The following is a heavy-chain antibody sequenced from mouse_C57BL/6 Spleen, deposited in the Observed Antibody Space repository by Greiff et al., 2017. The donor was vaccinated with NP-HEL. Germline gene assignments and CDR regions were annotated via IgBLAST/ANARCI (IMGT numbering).Heavy chain of an antibody. CDR3: ASAPLGYAMDY. CDR2: IHPNSGST. D-gene: IGHD4-1*01. V-gene: IGHV1-64*01. J-gene: IGHJ4*01. CDR1: GYTFTSYW. Sequence: QVQLQQPGAELVKPGASVKLSCKASGYTFTSYWMHWVKQRPGQGLEWIGMIHPNSGSTNYNEKFKSKATLTVDKSSSTAYMQLRSLTSEDSAVYYCASAPLGYAMDYWGQGTSVTVSS.